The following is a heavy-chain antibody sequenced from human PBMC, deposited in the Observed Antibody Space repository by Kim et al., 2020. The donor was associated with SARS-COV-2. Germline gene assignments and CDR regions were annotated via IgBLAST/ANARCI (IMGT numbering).Heavy chain of an antibody. Sequence: SVKVSCKASGGTFSSYTISWVRQAPGQGLEWMGRIIPILGIANYAQKFQGRVTITADKSTSTAYMELSSLRSEDTAVYYCARDMADYGDSRYYYYGMDVWGQGTTVTVSS. CDR2: IIPILGIA. J-gene: IGHJ6*02. D-gene: IGHD4-17*01. CDR1: GGTFSSYT. CDR3: ARDMADYGDSRYYYYGMDV. V-gene: IGHV1-69*04.